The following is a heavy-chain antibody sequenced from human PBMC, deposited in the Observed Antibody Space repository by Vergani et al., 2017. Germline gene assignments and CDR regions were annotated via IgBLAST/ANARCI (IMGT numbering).Heavy chain of an antibody. Sequence: QVQLVQSGAEVKKPGASVKVSCKASGYTFTSYYMHWVRQAPGQGLEWMGIINPSGGSTSYAQKFQGRVTMTRDTSTSTVYMELSSLRSEDTAVYYCARTDPIVVVTEDAFDIWGQGTMVTVSS. V-gene: IGHV1-46*03. CDR2: INPSGGST. J-gene: IGHJ3*02. CDR3: ARTDPIVVVTEDAFDI. D-gene: IGHD2-21*02. CDR1: GYTFTSYY.